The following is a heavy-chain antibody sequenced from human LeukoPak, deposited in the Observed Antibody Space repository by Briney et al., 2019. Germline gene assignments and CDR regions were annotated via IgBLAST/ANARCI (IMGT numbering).Heavy chain of an antibody. J-gene: IGHJ3*02. CDR1: GGSFSGYY. CDR2: INHSGST. Sequence: SETLSLTCAVYGGSFSGYYWSWIRQPPGKGLEWIGEINHSGSTNYNPSLKSRVTISVDTSKNQFSLKLSSVTAADTAVYYCAKDQYSYGRDDAFDIWGQGTMVTVSS. CDR3: AKDQYSYGRDDAFDI. D-gene: IGHD5-18*01. V-gene: IGHV4-34*01.